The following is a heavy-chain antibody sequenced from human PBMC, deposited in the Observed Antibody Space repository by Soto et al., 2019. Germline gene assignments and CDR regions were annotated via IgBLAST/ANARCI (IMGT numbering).Heavy chain of an antibody. Sequence: SETLSLTCTVSGGSISSGGYYWSWIRQHPGQGLEWIGYIYYSGSTYYNPSLKSRVTISVDTSKNQFSLKLSSVTAADTAVYYCASFTMARGVIIPTPDYWGQGTLVTVSS. D-gene: IGHD3-10*01. J-gene: IGHJ4*02. V-gene: IGHV4-31*03. CDR3: ASFTMARGVIIPTPDY. CDR2: IYYSGST. CDR1: GGSISSGGYY.